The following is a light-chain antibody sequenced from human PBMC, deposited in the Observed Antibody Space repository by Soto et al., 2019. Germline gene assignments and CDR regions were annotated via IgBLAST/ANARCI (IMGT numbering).Light chain of an antibody. J-gene: IGKJ1*01. V-gene: IGKV1-5*01. CDR2: AAS. CDR3: QQYNSYSPT. Sequence: DIQMTQSPSTLSGSVGDRVTITCGASQSISSYLNWYQQKPGKAPKLLIYAASSLQSGVPSRFSGSGSGTDFTLTISGLQPGDSATYYCQQYNSYSPTFGQGTKVDIK. CDR1: QSISSY.